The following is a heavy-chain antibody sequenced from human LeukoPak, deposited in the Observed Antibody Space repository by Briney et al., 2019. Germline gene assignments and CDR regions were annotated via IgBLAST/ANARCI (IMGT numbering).Heavy chain of an antibody. J-gene: IGHJ4*02. CDR1: GFTFSSYA. D-gene: IGHD2-21*02. V-gene: IGHV3-64*01. Sequence: SGGSLRLSCAASGFTFSSYAMHWVRQAPGKGLEYVSAISSNGGSTYYANSVKGRFTISRDNSKNTLYLQMGSLRAEDMAVYYCARARGHKYCGGDCYPDYWGQGTLVTVSS. CDR3: ARARGHKYCGGDCYPDY. CDR2: ISSNGGST.